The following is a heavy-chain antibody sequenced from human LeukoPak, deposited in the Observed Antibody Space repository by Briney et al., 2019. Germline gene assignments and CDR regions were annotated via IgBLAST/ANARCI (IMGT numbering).Heavy chain of an antibody. J-gene: IGHJ5*02. D-gene: IGHD2-15*01. CDR1: GFTFSSYA. CDR2: ISGSGGST. V-gene: IGHV3-23*01. Sequence: GGSLRLSCAASGFTFSSYAMSWVRQAPGKGLEWVSAISGSGGSTYYADSVKGRFTISRGNSKNTLYLQMNSLRAEDTAVYYCAKAGFDIVVVVAAFSSFDPWGQGTLVTVSS. CDR3: AKAGFDIVVVVAAFSSFDP.